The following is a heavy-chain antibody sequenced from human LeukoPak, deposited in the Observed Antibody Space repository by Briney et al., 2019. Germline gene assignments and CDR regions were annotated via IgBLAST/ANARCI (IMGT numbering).Heavy chain of an antibody. CDR1: GGSISSYY. V-gene: IGHV4-59*01. CDR2: IYYSGST. Sequence: SETLSLTCTVSGGSISSYYWSWIRQPPGKGLEWIGYIYYSGSTNYNPSLESRVTMSVDTSKNQFSLKLNSVTAADTAVFYCARETYYYGMDVWGQGTTVTVSS. CDR3: ARETYYYGMDV. J-gene: IGHJ6*02.